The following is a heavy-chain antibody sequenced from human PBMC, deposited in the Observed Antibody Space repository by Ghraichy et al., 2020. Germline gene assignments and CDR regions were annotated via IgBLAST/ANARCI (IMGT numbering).Heavy chain of an antibody. V-gene: IGHV4-59*11. Sequence: SETLSLTCTVSGGSISSHYWSWIRQPPGKGLEWIGYVDYRGSTNYNPSLKSRVTISGGTSKNQFSLKLSSVTAADTAVYYCASHAPILRYGMDVWGPGTTVTVSS. CDR3: ASHAPILRYGMDV. J-gene: IGHJ6*02. CDR1: GGSISSHY. CDR2: VDYRGST.